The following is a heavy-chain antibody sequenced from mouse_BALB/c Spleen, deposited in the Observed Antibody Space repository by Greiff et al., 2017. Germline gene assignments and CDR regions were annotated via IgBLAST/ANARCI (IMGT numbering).Heavy chain of an antibody. D-gene: IGHD2-3*01. CDR3: GKRWLLAY. V-gene: IGHV1-9*01. CDR1: GYTFSSYW. J-gene: IGHJ2*01. Sequence: VQLQQSGAELMKPGASVKISCKATGYTFSSYWIEWVKQRPGHGLEWIGEILPGSGSTNYNEKFKGKATFTADTSSNTAYMQLSSLTSEDSAVYYCGKRWLLAYWGQGTTLTVSS. CDR2: ILPGSGST.